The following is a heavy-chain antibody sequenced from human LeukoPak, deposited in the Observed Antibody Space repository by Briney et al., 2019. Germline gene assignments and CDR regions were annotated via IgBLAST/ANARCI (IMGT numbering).Heavy chain of an antibody. V-gene: IGHV3-23*01. Sequence: GGSLRLSCAASGFTFNSYAMTWVRQAPGKGLEWVSLISDSGGRIYYADSVKGRFTTSRDNSKNTLYLQMSSLRAEDTAVYYCAKVLIWTYGSGNYYKGAFDIWGQGTMVTVFS. CDR2: ISDSGGRI. CDR3: AKVLIWTYGSGNYYKGAFDI. D-gene: IGHD3-10*01. J-gene: IGHJ3*02. CDR1: GFTFNSYA.